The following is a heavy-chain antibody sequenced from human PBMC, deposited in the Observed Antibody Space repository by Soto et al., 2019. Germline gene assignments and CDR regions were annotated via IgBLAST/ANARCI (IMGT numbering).Heavy chain of an antibody. Sequence: QEQLVQSGPEVQKPGSSVKVSCKASGDTLSRHGISWVRQAPGQGLEWMGGIIPIFRITNYAQKFQGRLMSTADESTTTAYMELSRLGSDDSAVYFCVRVRVGSIPLNYDMDVWGQGTTVTVS. J-gene: IGHJ6*02. V-gene: IGHV1-69*01. D-gene: IGHD1-26*01. CDR1: GDTLSRHG. CDR2: IIPIFRIT. CDR3: VRVRVGSIPLNYDMDV.